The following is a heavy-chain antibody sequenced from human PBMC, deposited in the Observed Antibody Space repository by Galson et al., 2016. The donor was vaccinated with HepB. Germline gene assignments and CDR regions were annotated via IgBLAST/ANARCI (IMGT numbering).Heavy chain of an antibody. V-gene: IGHV3-49*03. J-gene: IGHJ4*02. Sequence: SLRLSCATSGFTFGDYAMSWFRQAPGKGLEWVGFIRSKTYGGTTEYAASVNTRFTISRDDSKSFAYLQMSSLNTGDTAVYYCARGTPDYRPYYFDYWGQGTLVTVSS. CDR2: IRSKTYGGTT. CDR1: GFTFGDYA. D-gene: IGHD4-11*01. CDR3: ARGTPDYRPYYFDY.